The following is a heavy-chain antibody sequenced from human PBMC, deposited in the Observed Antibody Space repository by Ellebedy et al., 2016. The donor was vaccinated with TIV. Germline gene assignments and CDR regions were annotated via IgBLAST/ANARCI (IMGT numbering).Heavy chain of an antibody. D-gene: IGHD4-23*01. CDR2: IYYIGIT. Sequence: MPSETLSLTCNVSGGSISTFYWSWIRQPPGKGLEFIGYIYYIGITNYNPSLESRVAISIDTSENQFSLRLSPVTAADTAVYYCAAYYGGRFDYWGQGTPVTVSS. V-gene: IGHV4-59*01. CDR1: GGSISTFY. J-gene: IGHJ4*02. CDR3: AAYYGGRFDY.